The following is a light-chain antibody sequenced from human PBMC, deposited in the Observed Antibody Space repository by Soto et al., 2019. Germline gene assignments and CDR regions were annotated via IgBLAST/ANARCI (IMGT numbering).Light chain of an antibody. J-gene: IGLJ2*01. V-gene: IGLV2-8*01. CDR3: SSYAGSNIVV. CDR2: EVS. CDR1: SSDVGGYNF. Sequence: QSALTQPPSASGSPGQSVTISCTGTSSDVGGYNFVSWYQQHPGKAPKLMIYEVSERPSGVPDRFSGSKSGNTPSLTVSGLKAEDEADYYCSSYAGSNIVVFGGGTKLTVL.